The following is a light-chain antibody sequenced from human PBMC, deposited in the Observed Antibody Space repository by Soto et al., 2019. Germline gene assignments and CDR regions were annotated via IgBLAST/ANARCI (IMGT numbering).Light chain of an antibody. CDR1: SSDVGTYNL. CDR3: CSYAGSSSSI. Sequence: QSALTQPASVSGSPGQSITISCSGTSSDVGTYNLVSWYQQYPGKAPRLMIYEVTKRPSGVSNRFSGSKSGNTASLTISGLQPEDEADYYCCSYAGSSSSISGTGTKLTVL. CDR2: EVT. J-gene: IGLJ1*01. V-gene: IGLV2-23*02.